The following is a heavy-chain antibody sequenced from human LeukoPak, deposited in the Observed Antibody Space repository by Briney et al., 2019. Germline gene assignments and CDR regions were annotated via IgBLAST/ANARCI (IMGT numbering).Heavy chain of an antibody. CDR2: IYTSGST. Sequence: PSQTLSLTCTVSGGSISSGSYYWSWIRQPAGKGLEWIVRIYTSGSTNYNPSLKSRVTISVDTSKNQFSLKLSSVTAADTAVYYCAAVLMVYASTNYYFDYWGQGTLVTVSS. CDR3: AAVLMVYASTNYYFDY. CDR1: GGSISSGSYY. J-gene: IGHJ4*02. D-gene: IGHD2-8*01. V-gene: IGHV4-61*02.